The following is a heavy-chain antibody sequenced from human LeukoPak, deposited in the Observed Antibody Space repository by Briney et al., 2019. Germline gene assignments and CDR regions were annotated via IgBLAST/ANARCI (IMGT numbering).Heavy chain of an antibody. Sequence: SETLSLTCTVSGGSISSGGYYWSWIRQHPGKGLEWIGYIYYSGSTYYNPSLKSRVTISVDTSKNQFSLKLSSVTAADTAVYYCARRGSSSFDCWGQGTLVTVSS. D-gene: IGHD6-6*01. V-gene: IGHV4-31*03. CDR1: GGSISSGGYY. CDR2: IYYSGST. CDR3: ARRGSSSFDC. J-gene: IGHJ4*02.